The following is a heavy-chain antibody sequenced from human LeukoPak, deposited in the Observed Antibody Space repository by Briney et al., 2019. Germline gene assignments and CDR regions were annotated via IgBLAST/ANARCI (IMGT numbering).Heavy chain of an antibody. Sequence: GSLRLSCAASGFTFSSYWMSWVRQAPGKGLEWVANIKQDGSEKYYVDSVKGRFTISRDNAKNSLYLQMNSLRAEDTAVYYCASGPRGYSGYDLNYWGQGTLVTVSS. V-gene: IGHV3-7*01. D-gene: IGHD5-12*01. J-gene: IGHJ4*02. CDR2: IKQDGSEK. CDR1: GFTFSSYW. CDR3: ASGPRGYSGYDLNY.